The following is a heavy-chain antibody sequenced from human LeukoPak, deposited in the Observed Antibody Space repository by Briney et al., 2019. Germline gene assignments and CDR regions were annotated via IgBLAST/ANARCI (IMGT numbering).Heavy chain of an antibody. V-gene: IGHV4-34*01. CDR3: ASEMATISDTTGYYFDY. CDR1: GGSFSGYY. Sequence: SETLSLTCAVYGGSFSGYYWSWIRQPPGKGLEWIGEINHSGSTNYNPSLKSRVTISVDTSKNQFSLKLSSVTAADTAVYYCASEMATISDTTGYYFDYWGQGTLVTVSS. CDR2: INHSGST. D-gene: IGHD5-24*01. J-gene: IGHJ4*02.